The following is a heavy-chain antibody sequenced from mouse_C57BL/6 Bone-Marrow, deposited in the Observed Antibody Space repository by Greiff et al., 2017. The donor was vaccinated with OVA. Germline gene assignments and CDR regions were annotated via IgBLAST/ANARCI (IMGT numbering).Heavy chain of an antibody. Sequence: VQLQQPGAELVMPGASVKLSCKASGYTFTSYWMHWVKQRPGQGLEWIGENDPSDSYTNYNQKFKGKSTLTVDKSSSTAYMQLSSLTSEDSAVYYCARDLYFDYWGQGTTLTVSS. CDR3: ARDLYFDY. J-gene: IGHJ2*01. CDR2: NDPSDSYT. V-gene: IGHV1-69*01. CDR1: GYTFTSYW.